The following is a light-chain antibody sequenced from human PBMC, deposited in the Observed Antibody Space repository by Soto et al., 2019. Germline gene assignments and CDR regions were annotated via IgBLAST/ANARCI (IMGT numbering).Light chain of an antibody. CDR3: QQYYDWPRT. CDR1: HSVSSD. J-gene: IGKJ1*01. Sequence: EIVMTLSPATLSVSPVERATLSCRASHSVSSDLAWYRQKPGQAPRLLIYAASTRATGIPARFSGSGSGTEFTLTISSLQSEDFAVYYCQQYYDWPRTFGQGTKVDIK. CDR2: AAS. V-gene: IGKV3-15*01.